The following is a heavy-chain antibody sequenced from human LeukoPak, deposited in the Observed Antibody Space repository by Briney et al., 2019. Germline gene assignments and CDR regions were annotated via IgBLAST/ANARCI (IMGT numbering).Heavy chain of an antibody. CDR3: ARGGYYGSGNDFRFDP. J-gene: IGHJ5*02. Sequence: PSETLSLTCAVYGGSFSGYYWSWIRQPPGKGLERIGETNHSGSTNYNPSLKSRVTISVDTSKNQFSLKLSSVTAADTAVYFCARGGYYGSGNDFRFDPWGQGTLVTVSS. V-gene: IGHV4-34*01. CDR1: GGSFSGYY. D-gene: IGHD3-10*01. CDR2: TNHSGST.